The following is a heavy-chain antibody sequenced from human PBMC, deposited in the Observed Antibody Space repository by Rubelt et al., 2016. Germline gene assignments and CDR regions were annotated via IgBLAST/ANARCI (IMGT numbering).Heavy chain of an antibody. CDR1: GFTFSSYA. CDR3: ARGIPGYSYFDS. D-gene: IGHD5-18*01. V-gene: IGHV3-30*04. J-gene: IGHJ4*02. CDR2: ISYDGNNK. Sequence: QVQLVESGGGVVQPGRSLRLSCAASGFTFSSYAIHWVRQAPGKGLQWVAVISYDGNNKYYADSVKGRFTVSRDNSKNTLYLQMNSLRTEDTAVYFWARGIPGYSYFDSWGQGVRVTVSS.